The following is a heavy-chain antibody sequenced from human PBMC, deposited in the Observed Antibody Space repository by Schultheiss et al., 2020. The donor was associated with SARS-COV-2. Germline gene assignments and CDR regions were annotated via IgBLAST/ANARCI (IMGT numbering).Heavy chain of an antibody. CDR3: AKVGGSSWNNYYYYGMDV. V-gene: IGHV3-9*01. Sequence: SCAASGFTFDDYAMHWVRQAPGKGLEWVSGISWNSGSIGYADSVKGRFTISRDNAKNSLYLQMNSLRAEDTALYYCAKVGGSSWNNYYYYGMDVWGQGTTVTVSS. J-gene: IGHJ6*02. D-gene: IGHD6-13*01. CDR1: GFTFDDYA. CDR2: ISWNSGSI.